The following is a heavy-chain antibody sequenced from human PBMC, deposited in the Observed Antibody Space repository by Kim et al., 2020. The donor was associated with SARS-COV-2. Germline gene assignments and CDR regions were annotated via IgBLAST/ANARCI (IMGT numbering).Heavy chain of an antibody. D-gene: IGHD3-16*01. CDR3: ARGVSTFRY. Sequence: SETLSLTCAVYGGSFSGYYWSWIRQPPGKGLEWIGEINHSGSTNYNPSLKSRVTISVDTSKNQFSLKLSSVTAADTAVYYCARGVSTFRYWGQGTLVTVS. V-gene: IGHV4-34*01. CDR2: INHSGST. CDR1: GGSFSGYY. J-gene: IGHJ4*02.